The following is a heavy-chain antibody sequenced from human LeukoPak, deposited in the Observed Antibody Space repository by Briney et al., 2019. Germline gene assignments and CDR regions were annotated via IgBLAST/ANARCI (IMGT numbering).Heavy chain of an antibody. CDR2: IVQDGSEK. D-gene: IGHD2-21*01. CDR3: ARGFQGLDV. Sequence: GGSLRLSCTASEFPFVTYWLTSVRQAPGKGLEWVGNIVQDGSEKYYVDSVKGRFTISRDNTKNLVYLQRTSLRAEDTAVYYCARGFQGLDVWGQGTTVTVSS. V-gene: IGHV3-7*05. CDR1: EFPFVTYW. J-gene: IGHJ6*02.